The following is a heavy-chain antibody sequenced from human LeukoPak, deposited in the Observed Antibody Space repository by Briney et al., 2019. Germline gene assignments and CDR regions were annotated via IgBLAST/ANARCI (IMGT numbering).Heavy chain of an antibody. D-gene: IGHD3-10*01. Sequence: TSETLSLTCTVSGGSISNSDYYWGWIRQPPGKGLEWIGSIYYLGSTYDNPSLKSRVTISVDTSENHFSLKLSSVTAADTAVYYCARQGVYGSGSYYWFDPWGQGTLVTVSS. CDR1: GGSISNSDYY. CDR2: IYYLGST. CDR3: ARQGVYGSGSYYWFDP. J-gene: IGHJ5*02. V-gene: IGHV4-39*01.